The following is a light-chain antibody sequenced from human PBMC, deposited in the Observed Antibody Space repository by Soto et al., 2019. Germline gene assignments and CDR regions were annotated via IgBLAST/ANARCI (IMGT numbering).Light chain of an antibody. J-gene: IGLJ1*01. V-gene: IGLV2-14*01. CDR2: EVS. CDR3: SSYTTSNTLLYV. Sequence: QSALTQPASVSGSPGQSITISCTGTSSDVGGYNSVSWYQQRPGKAPKLMIYEVSNRPSGVSNRFSGSKSGNTASLTISGLQAEDEADYYCSSYTTSNTLLYVFGTGTKLTVL. CDR1: SSDVGGYNS.